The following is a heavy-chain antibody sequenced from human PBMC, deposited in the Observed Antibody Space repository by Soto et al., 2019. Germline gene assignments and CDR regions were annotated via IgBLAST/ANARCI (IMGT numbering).Heavy chain of an antibody. Sequence: SETLSLACTVSGGSISSGGYYWSWIRQHPGKGLEWIGYIYYSGSTYYNPSLKSRVTISVDTSKNQFSLKLSSVTAADTAVYYCARDSVFTGTTYFDYRAQRTPVTVSS. CDR3: ARDSVFTGTTYFDY. D-gene: IGHD1-1*01. CDR2: IYYSGST. CDR1: GGSISSGGYY. J-gene: IGHJ4*02. V-gene: IGHV4-31*03.